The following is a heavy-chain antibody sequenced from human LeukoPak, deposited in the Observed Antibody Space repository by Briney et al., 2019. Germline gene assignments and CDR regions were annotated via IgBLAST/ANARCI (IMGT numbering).Heavy chain of an antibody. CDR3: ARDSSAAAGGMGY. V-gene: IGHV4-38-2*02. CDR2: IYHSGST. CDR1: GYSISSGYY. J-gene: IGHJ4*02. Sequence: SETLSLTCAVSGYSISSGYYWGWIRQPPGKGLEWIGSIYHSGSTYYNPSLKSRVTISVDTSKNQFSLKLSSVTAADTAVYYCARDSSAAAGGMGYWGQGTLVTVSS. D-gene: IGHD6-13*01.